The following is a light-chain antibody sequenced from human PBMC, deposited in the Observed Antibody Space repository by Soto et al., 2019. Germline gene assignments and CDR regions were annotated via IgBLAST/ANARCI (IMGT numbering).Light chain of an antibody. CDR1: QSISSW. J-gene: IGKJ1*01. CDR3: QQYNSYPT. V-gene: IGKV1-5*03. CDR2: KAS. Sequence: DIQMTQSPSTLSASVGDRVTITCRAIQSISSWLAWYQQKPGKAPKLLIYKASSLESGVPSRFSGSGSGTEFTLTISSLQPDDFATYYCQQYNSYPTFGQGTKVDIK.